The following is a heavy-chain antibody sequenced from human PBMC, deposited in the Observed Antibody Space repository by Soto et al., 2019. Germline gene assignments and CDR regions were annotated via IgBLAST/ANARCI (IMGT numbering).Heavy chain of an antibody. J-gene: IGHJ4*01. CDR3: ASAYPRWQPSPGVGYFAY. V-gene: IGHV4-39*01. D-gene: IGHD2-15*01. CDR1: GGSISSSSYY. Sequence: QLQLQESGPGLVKPSETLSLTCTVSGGSISSSSYYWGWIRQPPGKGLEWIGSIYYSGSTYYNPSRKSPVTISADTSKSQFTLSRSCVTAAHTAVYYCASAYPRWQPSPGVGYFAYCGQRSLVTVSS. CDR2: IYYSGST.